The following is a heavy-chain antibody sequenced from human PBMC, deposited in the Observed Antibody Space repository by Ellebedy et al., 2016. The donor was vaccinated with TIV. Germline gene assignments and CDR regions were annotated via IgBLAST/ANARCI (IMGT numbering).Heavy chain of an antibody. Sequence: SETLSLTCAAYGGSLSGYYWSWVRQSPGKGLEWIGEMSQSGNTNYNPSLKSRATITVDTSKNPFSLRLSSVTAADTAVYYCAEGRSGWYYFDYWGQGTLVAVSS. CDR1: GGSLSGYY. D-gene: IGHD6-19*01. J-gene: IGHJ4*02. CDR3: AEGRSGWYYFDY. CDR2: MSQSGNT. V-gene: IGHV4-34*01.